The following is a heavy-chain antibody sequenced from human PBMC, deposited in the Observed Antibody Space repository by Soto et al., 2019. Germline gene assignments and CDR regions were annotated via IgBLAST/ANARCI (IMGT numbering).Heavy chain of an antibody. CDR1: GFTFSSYA. V-gene: IGHV3-23*01. J-gene: IGHJ2*01. D-gene: IGHD6-19*01. Sequence: EVQLLESGGGLVQPGGSLRLSCAASGFTFSSYAMSWVRQAPGKGLEWVSAISGSGGSTYYADSVKGRFTISRDNSKNTLYLQMNSVRAEDTAVYYCATSSGWYDYWYFDLWGRGTLVTVSS. CDR3: ATSSGWYDYWYFDL. CDR2: ISGSGGST.